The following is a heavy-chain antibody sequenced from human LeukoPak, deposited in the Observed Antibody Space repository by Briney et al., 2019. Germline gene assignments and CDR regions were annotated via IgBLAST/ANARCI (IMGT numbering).Heavy chain of an antibody. V-gene: IGHV4-39*07. CDR3: AKGAGGFSYYNWFDP. CDR1: GGSISSSSYY. J-gene: IGHJ5*02. D-gene: IGHD5-18*01. CDR2: IYYSGST. Sequence: SETLSLTCTVSGGSISSSSYYWGWIRQPPGKGLEWIGSIYYSGSTYYNPSLESRVTISVDTFKNQFSLKLASVTAADTAIYYCAKGAGGFSYYNWFDPWGQGTLVTVSS.